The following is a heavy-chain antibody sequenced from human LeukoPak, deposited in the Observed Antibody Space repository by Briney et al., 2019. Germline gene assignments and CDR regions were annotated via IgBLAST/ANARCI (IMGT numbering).Heavy chain of an antibody. J-gene: IGHJ6*03. CDR3: ATTDCSSTSCHYYYYYYMDV. D-gene: IGHD2-2*01. CDR1: GDSISSYY. CDR2: IYSIGST. V-gene: IGHV4-4*07. Sequence: SETLSLTCTVSGDSISSYYWSWIRQPAGKGLEWIGRIYSIGSTDYNPSLKSRVTMSVDTSKNQFSLKLSSVTAADTAVYYCATTDCSSTSCHYYYYYYMDVWGKGTTVTVSS.